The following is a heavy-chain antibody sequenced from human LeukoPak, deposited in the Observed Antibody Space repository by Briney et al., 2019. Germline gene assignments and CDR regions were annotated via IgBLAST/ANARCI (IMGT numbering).Heavy chain of an antibody. D-gene: IGHD5-24*01. J-gene: IGHJ6*03. V-gene: IGHV4-34*01. CDR2: INHSGST. CDR1: GGSFSGYY. CDR3: ARGQGYSRYYYYYYYMDV. Sequence: PPETLSLTCAVYGGSFSGYYWSWIRQPPGKGLEWIGEINHSGSTNYNPSLKSRVTISVDTSKNQFSLKLSSVTAADTAVYYCARGQGYSRYYYYYYYMDVWGKGTTVTVSS.